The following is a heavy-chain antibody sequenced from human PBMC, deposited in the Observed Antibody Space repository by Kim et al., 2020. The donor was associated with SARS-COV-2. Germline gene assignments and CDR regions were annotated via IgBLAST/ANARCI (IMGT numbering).Heavy chain of an antibody. CDR1: GFTFSSYG. D-gene: IGHD6-13*01. Sequence: GGSLRLSCAASGFTFSSYGMHWVRQAPGKGLEWVAVISYDGSNKYYADSVKGRFTISRDNSKNTLYLQMNSLRAEDTAVYYCAKLGSASAGRIFDYWGQGTLVTVSS. J-gene: IGHJ4*02. V-gene: IGHV3-30*18. CDR2: ISYDGSNK. CDR3: AKLGSASAGRIFDY.